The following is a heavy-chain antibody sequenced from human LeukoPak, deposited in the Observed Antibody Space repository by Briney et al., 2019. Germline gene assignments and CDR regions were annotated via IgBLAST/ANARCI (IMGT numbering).Heavy chain of an antibody. CDR1: GFTFSSYW. V-gene: IGHV3-7*03. CDR2: IKQDGSEK. Sequence: GGSLRLSCAASGFTFSSYWMSWVRQAPGKGLEWAANIKQDGSEKYYVDSVKGRFTISRDNAKNSLYLQMNSLRAEDTAVYYCARETNGDYADFYDYWGQGTLVTVSS. J-gene: IGHJ4*02. CDR3: ARETNGDYADFYDY. D-gene: IGHD4-17*01.